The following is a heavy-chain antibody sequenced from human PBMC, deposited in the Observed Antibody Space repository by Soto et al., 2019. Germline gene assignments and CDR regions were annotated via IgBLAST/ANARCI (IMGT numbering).Heavy chain of an antibody. CDR3: AKSQGDYWYFDL. V-gene: IGHV4-30-2*01. CDR2: IYRGGST. Sequence: QLQLQESGSGLVKPSQTLSLTCAVSGGSIGSGGYSWTWIRQPPGKGLEWIGHIYRGGSTYYNPSLRSRVTISIDKSKEQFSLKLSSVTAADTAVYYCAKSQGDYWYFDLWGRGTLVTVSS. CDR1: GGSIGSGGYS. J-gene: IGHJ2*01. D-gene: IGHD2-21*01.